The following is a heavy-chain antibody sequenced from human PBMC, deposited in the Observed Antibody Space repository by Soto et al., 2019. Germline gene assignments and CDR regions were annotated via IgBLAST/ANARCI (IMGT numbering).Heavy chain of an antibody. V-gene: IGHV3-21*01. Sequence: EVQLVESGGGLVKPGGSLRLSCAASGFTFSSYSMNWVRQAPGKGLEWVSSISSSSSYIYYADSVKGRFTISRDNAKGSLYRQISCLRAEDTAVYYCARPVRCSSTSCHTFDYGGRGPLVTVSS. D-gene: IGHD2-2*02. CDR3: ARPVRCSSTSCHTFDY. CDR1: GFTFSSYS. J-gene: IGHJ4*02. CDR2: ISSSSSYI.